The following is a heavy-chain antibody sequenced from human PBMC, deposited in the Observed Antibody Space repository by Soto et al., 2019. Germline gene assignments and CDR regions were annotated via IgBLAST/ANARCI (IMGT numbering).Heavy chain of an antibody. CDR2: ISGSGGST. J-gene: IGHJ3*02. V-gene: IGHV3-23*01. CDR3: AKDLQGWELFVSSFDI. D-gene: IGHD1-26*01. Sequence: GGSLRLSCAASGFTFSSYAMSWVRQAPGKGLEWVSAISGSGGSTYYADSVKGRFTISRDNSKNTLYLQMNSLRAEDTAVYYCAKDLQGWELFVSSFDIWGQGTMVTVSS. CDR1: GFTFSSYA.